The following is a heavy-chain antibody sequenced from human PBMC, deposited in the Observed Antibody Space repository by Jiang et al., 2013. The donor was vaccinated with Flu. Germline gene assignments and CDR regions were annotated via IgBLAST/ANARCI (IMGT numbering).Heavy chain of an antibody. D-gene: IGHD3-10*01. V-gene: IGHV3-21*01. CDR3: ARDPDYYGSGSSATTYYFDY. CDR2: ISSSSSYI. Sequence: VQLLESGGGLVKPGGSLRLSCAASGFTFSSYSMNWVRQAPGKGLEWVSSISSSSSYIYYADSVKGRFTISRDNAKNSLYLQMNSLRAEDTAVYYCARDPDYYGSGSSATTYYFDYWGQGTLVTVSS. CDR1: GFTFSSYS. J-gene: IGHJ4*02.